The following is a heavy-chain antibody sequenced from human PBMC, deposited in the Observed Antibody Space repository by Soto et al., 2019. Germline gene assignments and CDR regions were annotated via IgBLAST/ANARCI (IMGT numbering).Heavy chain of an antibody. CDR1: GGTFNNYP. Sequence: GASVKVSCKASGGTFNNYPITWVRQAPGEGLEWMGGSIPIFGTANYAQKFQGRVTISVDESTSTAYMELSSLRSEDTAVYYCARGRGYSGDDHYYYFDMDVWGQGTTGTVSS. CDR3: ARGRGYSGDDHYYYFDMDV. D-gene: IGHD5-12*01. J-gene: IGHJ6*02. CDR2: SIPIFGTA. V-gene: IGHV1-69*13.